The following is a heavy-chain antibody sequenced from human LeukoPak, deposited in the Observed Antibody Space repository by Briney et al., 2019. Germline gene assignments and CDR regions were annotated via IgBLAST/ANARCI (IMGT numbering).Heavy chain of an antibody. CDR3: ARDHGDFRTSGLDY. V-gene: IGHV4-38-2*02. CDR1: GYSMTSGHF. Sequence: PSETLSLTCAVPGYSMTSGHFWGWIRKPPGKGLEGIGSDLYSGSTYDSSSLKSRVTISVDTSGNQFSLKLNSVTAADTAVYYCARDHGDFRTSGLDYWGQGILVTVSS. CDR2: DLYSGST. D-gene: IGHD2-21*02. J-gene: IGHJ4*02.